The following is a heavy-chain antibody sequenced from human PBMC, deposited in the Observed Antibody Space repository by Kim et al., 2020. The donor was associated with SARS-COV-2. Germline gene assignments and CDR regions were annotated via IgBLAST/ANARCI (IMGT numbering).Heavy chain of an antibody. J-gene: IGHJ6*02. V-gene: IGHV1-69*02. CDR2: IIPLLGIA. CDR3: AAAAMVRGVIKVEGMDV. D-gene: IGHD3-10*01. Sequence: SVKVSCKASGGTFSSYTISWVRQAPGQGLEWMGRIIPLLGIANYAQKFQGRVTITADKSTSTAYMELSSLRSEDTAVYYCAAAAMVRGVIKVEGMDVWGQGTTVTVSS. CDR1: GGTFSSYT.